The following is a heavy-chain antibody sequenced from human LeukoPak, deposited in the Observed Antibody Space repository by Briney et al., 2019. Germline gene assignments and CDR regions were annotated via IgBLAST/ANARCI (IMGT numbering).Heavy chain of an antibody. J-gene: IGHJ6*03. D-gene: IGHD6-6*01. CDR3: ARQLAARSYYYYYIDV. V-gene: IGHV5-51*01. Sequence: GESLKISCKGSGYLFTSYGIGCVRRLPGKALEWMGYFYPGDSDTSYSPAFQGQVTISADKSISTAYLQWSSLKASDTAMYYCARQLAARSYYYYYIDVWGKGTTVTVSS. CDR1: GYLFTSYG. CDR2: FYPGDSDT.